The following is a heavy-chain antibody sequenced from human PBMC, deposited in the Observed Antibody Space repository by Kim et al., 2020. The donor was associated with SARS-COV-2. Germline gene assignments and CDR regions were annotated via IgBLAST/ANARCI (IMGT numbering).Heavy chain of an antibody. CDR1: GGSISSGSYY. D-gene: IGHD3-22*01. CDR3: ARAYYYDSSGYRDAFDI. CDR2: IYTSGST. Sequence: SETLSLTCTVSGGSISSGSYYWSWIRQPAGKGLEWIGRIYTSGSTNYNPSLKSRVTISVDTSKNQFSLKLSSVTAADTAVYYCARAYYYDSSGYRDAFDIGGQGTMVTVSS. V-gene: IGHV4-61*02. J-gene: IGHJ3*02.